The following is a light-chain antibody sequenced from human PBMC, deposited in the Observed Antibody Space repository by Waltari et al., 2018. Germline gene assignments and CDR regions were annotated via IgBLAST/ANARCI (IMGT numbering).Light chain of an antibody. V-gene: IGKV3-11*01. CDR1: QSVSSY. J-gene: IGKJ4*01. CDR3: QQRSIWPVT. Sequence: EIVLTQSPATLSLSPGERVTLSCRASQSVSSYLAWYQQKPGQAPRLLIYDASNRVTGIPARFSGSGSGTDFTLTISSLDPEDFAVYYCQQRSIWPVTFGGGTKVEIK. CDR2: DAS.